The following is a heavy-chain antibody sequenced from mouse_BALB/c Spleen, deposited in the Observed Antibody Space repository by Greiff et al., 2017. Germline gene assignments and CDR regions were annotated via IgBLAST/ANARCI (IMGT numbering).Heavy chain of an antibody. CDR3: ARGSSGYVAWFAY. CDR1: GYSITSDYA. CDR2: ISYSGST. V-gene: IGHV3-2*02. Sequence: VQLQQSGPGLVKPSQSLSLTCTVTGYSITSDYAWNWIRQFPGNKLEWMGYISYSGSTSYNPSLKSRISITRDTSKNQFFLQLNSVTTEDTATYYCARGSSGYVAWFAYWGQGTLVTVSA. J-gene: IGHJ3*01. D-gene: IGHD3-1*01.